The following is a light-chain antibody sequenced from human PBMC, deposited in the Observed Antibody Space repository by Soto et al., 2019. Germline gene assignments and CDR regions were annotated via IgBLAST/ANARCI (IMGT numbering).Light chain of an antibody. CDR2: DAS. J-gene: IGKJ4*01. V-gene: IGKV1-5*01. Sequence: DIQMTQSPSTLSASVGDRVTITCRASQTISNWLAWYQQKPGKAPKVLIFDASTLDGGVPSRFSGRRSGTDFTLTISSLQPSDFATYYCQQYNTYPLTLGGGTKV. CDR3: QQYNTYPLT. CDR1: QTISNW.